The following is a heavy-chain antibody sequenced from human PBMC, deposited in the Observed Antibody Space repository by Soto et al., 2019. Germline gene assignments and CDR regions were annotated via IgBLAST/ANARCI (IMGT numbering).Heavy chain of an antibody. CDR3: AKGGQLLSEGGGY. V-gene: IGHV3-9*01. Sequence: EVQLVESGGGLVQPGRSLRLSCADSGFTFDDYAMHWVRQAPGKGLEWVSGISWNSGSKGYADSVKGRFTISRDNAKNSLSLQMNSLRAEDTALYYCAKGGQLLSEGGGYWGQGTLVTVSS. CDR1: GFTFDDYA. D-gene: IGHD2-2*01. CDR2: ISWNSGSK. J-gene: IGHJ4*02.